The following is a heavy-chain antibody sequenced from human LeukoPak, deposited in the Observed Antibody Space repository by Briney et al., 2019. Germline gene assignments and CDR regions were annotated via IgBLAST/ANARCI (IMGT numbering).Heavy chain of an antibody. Sequence: SETLSLTCTVSGGSISSYYGSWIRQPPGKGLEWIGYIYYSGSTNYNPSLKSRVTISVDTSKNQFSLKLSSVTAADTAVYYCARVAVGWFGELSFDYWGQGTLVTVSS. D-gene: IGHD3-10*01. J-gene: IGHJ4*02. CDR1: GGSISSYY. CDR3: ARVAVGWFGELSFDY. V-gene: IGHV4-59*01. CDR2: IYYSGST.